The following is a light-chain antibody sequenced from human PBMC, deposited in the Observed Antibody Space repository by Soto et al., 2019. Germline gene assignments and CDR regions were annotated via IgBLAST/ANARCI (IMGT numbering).Light chain of an antibody. CDR2: GAS. J-gene: IGKJ3*01. V-gene: IGKV3-15*01. Sequence: EIVTTQSPATLSVSPGERATLSCRASQSVSNNLAWYQQKPGQGPWLLMYGASTRATGIPARFGGSGSGTEFTLTISSLQSEDSAVYYCQQYNEWPLTFGPGTKVDIK. CDR1: QSVSNN. CDR3: QQYNEWPLT.